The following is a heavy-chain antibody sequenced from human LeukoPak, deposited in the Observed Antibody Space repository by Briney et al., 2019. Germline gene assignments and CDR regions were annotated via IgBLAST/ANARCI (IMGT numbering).Heavy chain of an antibody. CDR3: ARGGPVPAVDWPGPRDDY. CDR2: IKQDGSEK. V-gene: IGHV3-7*01. D-gene: IGHD2-2*01. J-gene: IGHJ4*02. CDR1: GFTFSSYW. Sequence: GGSLRLSCAASGFTFSSYWMSWVRQAPGKGLEWVANIKQDGSEKYYVDSVKGRFTISRDNAKNSLYLQMNSLRVEDTAVYYCARGGPVPAVDWPGPRDDYWGQGTLVTVSS.